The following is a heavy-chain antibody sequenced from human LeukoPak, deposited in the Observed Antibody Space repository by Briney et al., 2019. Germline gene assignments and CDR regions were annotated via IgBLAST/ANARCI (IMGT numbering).Heavy chain of an antibody. J-gene: IGHJ4*02. CDR2: ISSSSSYI. CDR3: AKDGAVVVVAATAY. Sequence: SGGSLRFSCAASGFTFSTYSMNWVRQAPGKGLEWVSFISSSSSYINYADSVKGRFTISRDNSKNTLYLQMSSLRVEDTAVYYCAKDGAVVVVAATAYWGQGTLVTVST. V-gene: IGHV3-21*04. D-gene: IGHD2-15*01. CDR1: GFTFSTYS.